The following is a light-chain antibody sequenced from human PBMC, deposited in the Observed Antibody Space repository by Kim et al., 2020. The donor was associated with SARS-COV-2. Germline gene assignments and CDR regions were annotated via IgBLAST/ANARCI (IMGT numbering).Light chain of an antibody. CDR2: YDR. V-gene: IGLV3-21*04. CDR3: QVWDSSTDQVL. Sequence: APGETARIPCDGNSIGTKSVYWYQQKAGQTPILLIHYDRERPAGIPERISGSNAGNTDTLPASSVEAGDEADYYFQVWDSSTDQVLFGGGTKVTVL. J-gene: IGLJ6*01. CDR1: SIGTKS.